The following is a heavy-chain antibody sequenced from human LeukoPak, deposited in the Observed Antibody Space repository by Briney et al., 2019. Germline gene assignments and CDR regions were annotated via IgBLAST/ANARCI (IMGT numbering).Heavy chain of an antibody. V-gene: IGHV3-11*01. CDR3: ARETVAGTFDY. CDR2: VGGSDNFI. CDR1: GFIFSDYY. D-gene: IGHD6-19*01. J-gene: IGHJ4*02. Sequence: GGSLRLSCAASGFIFSDYYISWVRQAPGKGLEWISDVGGSDNFISYSDSVKGRFTISRDYANNSLYLQMNSLRVDDTAVYYCARETVAGTFDYWGQGTLVTVSS.